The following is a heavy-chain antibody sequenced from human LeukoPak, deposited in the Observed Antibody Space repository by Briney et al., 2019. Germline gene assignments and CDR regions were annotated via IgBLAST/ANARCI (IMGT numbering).Heavy chain of an antibody. CDR1: GVSISSYY. CDR2: TSYSGST. CDR3: ARQRYSSWPHFDY. J-gene: IGHJ4*02. D-gene: IGHD6-6*01. Sequence: SETLSLTCTVSGVSISSYYWSWIRQPPGKGLEWIGYTSYSGSTYNPSLKSRVTISADTSRNQFSLRLTSVTASDTAVYFCARQRYSSWPHFDYWGRGTLVTVSS. V-gene: IGHV4-59*08.